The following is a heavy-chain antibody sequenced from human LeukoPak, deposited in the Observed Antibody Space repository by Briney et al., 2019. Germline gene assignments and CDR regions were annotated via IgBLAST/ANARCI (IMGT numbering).Heavy chain of an antibody. V-gene: IGHV4-59*01. CDR2: IYYTGST. CDR3: ARALGYCSSTSCYEANWFDP. CDR1: GGSISNYY. Sequence: SETLSLTCTVSGGSISNYYWNWIRQPPGKGLEWIGYIYYTGSTNYNPSLKSRVTMSVDTSKNQFSLNLRSVTPEDTAVYYCARALGYCSSTSCYEANWFDPWGQGTLVTVSS. J-gene: IGHJ5*02. D-gene: IGHD2-2*01.